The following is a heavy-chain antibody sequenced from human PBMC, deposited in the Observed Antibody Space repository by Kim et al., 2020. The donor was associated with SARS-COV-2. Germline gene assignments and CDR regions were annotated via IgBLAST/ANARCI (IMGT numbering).Heavy chain of an antibody. V-gene: IGHV4-39*01. J-gene: IGHJ6*02. Sequence: SETLSLTCTVSGGSISSSSYYWGWIRQPPGKGLEWIGSIYYSGSTYYNPSLKSRVTISVDTSKNQFSLKLSSVTAADTAVYYCAGLQLARDYYYYGMDVWGQGTTVTVSS. CDR3: AGLQLARDYYYYGMDV. CDR1: GGSISSSSYY. CDR2: IYYSGST. D-gene: IGHD5-18*01.